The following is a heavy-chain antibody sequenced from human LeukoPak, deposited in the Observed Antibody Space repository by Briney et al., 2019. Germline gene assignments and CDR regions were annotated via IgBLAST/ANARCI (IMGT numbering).Heavy chain of an antibody. J-gene: IGHJ4*02. D-gene: IGHD1-26*01. Sequence: GGSLRLSCAASGFTFSSYDMRWVRQATGKGLEWVSAIGTAGDTYYPGSVKGRFTISRENAKNSLYLQMNSLRAGDTAVYYCARESAVGAGFDYWGQGTLVTVSS. V-gene: IGHV3-13*01. CDR2: IGTAGDT. CDR1: GFTFSSYD. CDR3: ARESAVGAGFDY.